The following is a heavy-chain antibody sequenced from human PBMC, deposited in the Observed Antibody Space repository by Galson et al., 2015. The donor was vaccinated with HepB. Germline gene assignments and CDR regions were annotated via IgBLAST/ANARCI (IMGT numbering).Heavy chain of an antibody. J-gene: IGHJ2*01. CDR1: GFTFSTYS. CDR2: ISSRSSTI. CDR3: ARASYSSSWYANWYFDL. V-gene: IGHV3-48*02. Sequence: SLRLSCAASGFTFSTYSMNWVRQAPGKGLDWVSKISSRSSTIYYADSVKGRFTISRDNAKNSLYLQMNSLRDEDTAVYYCARASYSSSWYANWYFDLWGRGTLVTVSS. D-gene: IGHD6-13*01.